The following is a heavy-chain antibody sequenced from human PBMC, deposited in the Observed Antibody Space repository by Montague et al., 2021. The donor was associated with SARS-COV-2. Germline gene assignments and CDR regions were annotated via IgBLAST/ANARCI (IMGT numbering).Heavy chain of an antibody. D-gene: IGHD1-1*01. CDR1: GDSITGSHW. CDR2: INYAGST. V-gene: IGHV4-28*01. Sequence: SETLSLTCAVSGDSITGSHWWGWVRQPPGQGLEWIAYINYAGSTFYNPSLKSRVTMSVDTPKNQFSLKLSSVTTVDTAVYFCARSGRAWTLHYWGQGTLVTVSS. CDR3: ARSGRAWTLHY. J-gene: IGHJ4*02.